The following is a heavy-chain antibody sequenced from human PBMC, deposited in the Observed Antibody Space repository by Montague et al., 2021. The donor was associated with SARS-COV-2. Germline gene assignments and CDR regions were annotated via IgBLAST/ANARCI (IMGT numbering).Heavy chain of an antibody. CDR3: ARVPYYYDSSGYYFDAFDX. D-gene: IGHD3-22*01. J-gene: IGHJ3*02. Sequence: SETLSLTCAVYGGSFSGYYWSWIRQPPGKGLEWIGEINHSGSINYNPSLKSRVTISVDTSKDQFSLKLSSVTAADTAVYYCARVPYYYDSSGYYFDAFDXWGQGTMVTVSS. V-gene: IGHV4-34*01. CDR2: INHSGSI. CDR1: GGSFSGYY.